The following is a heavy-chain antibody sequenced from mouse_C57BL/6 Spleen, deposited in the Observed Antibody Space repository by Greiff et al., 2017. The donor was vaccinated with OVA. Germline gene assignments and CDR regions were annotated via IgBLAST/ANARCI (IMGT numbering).Heavy chain of an antibody. D-gene: IGHD1-1*01. CDR3: ARHYSYGGYFDY. CDR2: INPNYGTT. CDR1: GYSFTDYN. J-gene: IGHJ2*01. Sequence: VQLKESGPELVKPGASVKISCKASGYSFTDYNMNWVKQSNGKSLEWIGVINPNYGTTSYNQKFKGKATLTVDQSSSTAYMQLNSLTSDDTAVYYCARHYSYGGYFDYWGQGTTLTVSS. V-gene: IGHV1-39*01.